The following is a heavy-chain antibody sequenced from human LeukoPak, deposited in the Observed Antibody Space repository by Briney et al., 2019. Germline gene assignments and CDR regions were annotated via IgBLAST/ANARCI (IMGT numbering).Heavy chain of an antibody. J-gene: IGHJ4*02. V-gene: IGHV5-51*01. CDR1: GYSFTSYW. CDR3: ARLPYYDFWSGLLFDY. CDR2: IYPGDSDT. D-gene: IGHD3-3*01. Sequence: GESLKISCKGSGYSFTSYWIGWVRQMPGKGLEWMGIIYPGDSDTRYSPSFQGQVTISADTSISTAYLQWSSLKASDTAMYYCARLPYYDFWSGLLFDYWGQGTLVTVSS.